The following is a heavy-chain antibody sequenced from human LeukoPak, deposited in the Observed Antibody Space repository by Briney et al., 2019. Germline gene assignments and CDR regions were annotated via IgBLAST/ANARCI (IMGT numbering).Heavy chain of an antibody. Sequence: SETLSLTCTVSGGSISSSSYYWGWIRQPPGKGLEWIGSIYYSGSTYYNPSLKSRVTISVDTSKNQFSLKLSSVTAADTAVYYCARGVHAVAGRKPFDYWGQGTLVTVSS. D-gene: IGHD6-19*01. CDR3: ARGVHAVAGRKPFDY. CDR1: GGSISSSSYY. V-gene: IGHV4-39*01. CDR2: IYYSGST. J-gene: IGHJ4*02.